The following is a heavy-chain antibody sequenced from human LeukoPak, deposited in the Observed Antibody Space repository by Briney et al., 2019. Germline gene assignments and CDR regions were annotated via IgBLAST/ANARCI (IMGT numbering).Heavy chain of an antibody. D-gene: IGHD2-2*01. CDR1: GFTFSSYA. J-gene: IGHJ3*02. Sequence: GGSLRLSCAASGFTFSSYAMSWVRQAPGKGLEWVSAISGSGGSTYYADSVKGRFTIPRDNSKHTLYLQLNSLRAEDTAVYYCAKDRRYCSSTSCYDAYDAFDIWGQGTMVTVSS. CDR3: AKDRRYCSSTSCYDAYDAFDI. V-gene: IGHV3-23*01. CDR2: ISGSGGST.